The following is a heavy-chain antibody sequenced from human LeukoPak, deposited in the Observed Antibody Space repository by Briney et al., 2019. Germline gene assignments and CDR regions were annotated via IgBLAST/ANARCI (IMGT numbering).Heavy chain of an antibody. CDR2: LYTNGSA. Sequence: PSETLSLTCGVSGASISNCYWSWIRQPAGKGLEWIGRLYTNGSANFHPSLKSRVTLSADTSANQFSLRLRSVTAADTAVYYCVREAGDIVTVPGVEDYFYYYMDVWGKGTTVTVSS. D-gene: IGHD3-16*02. J-gene: IGHJ6*03. CDR1: GASISNCY. V-gene: IGHV4-4*07. CDR3: VREAGDIVTVPGVEDYFYYYMDV.